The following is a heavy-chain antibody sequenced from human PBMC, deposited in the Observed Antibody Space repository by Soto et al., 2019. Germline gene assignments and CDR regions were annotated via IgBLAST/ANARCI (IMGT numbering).Heavy chain of an antibody. Sequence: ESLNISFQGSVYSFASYLICLVRQMPGKGLEWMGRIDPTDSYTTYSPSFQGHVTMSADKSITTAYLQWSTLKTSDTAIYYCARHRADLLRGFDYWGQGTPVTVSS. CDR3: ARHRADLLRGFDY. CDR1: VYSFASYL. J-gene: IGHJ4*02. D-gene: IGHD1-26*01. V-gene: IGHV5-10-1*01. CDR2: IDPTDSYT.